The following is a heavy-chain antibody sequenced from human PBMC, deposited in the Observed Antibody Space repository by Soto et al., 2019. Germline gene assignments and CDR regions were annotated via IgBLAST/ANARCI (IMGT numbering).Heavy chain of an antibody. J-gene: IGHJ3*02. D-gene: IGHD3-3*01. CDR3: ARGGGVGVAGSAAFDM. V-gene: IGHV1-2*02. Sequence: QLHLVQSGAVVKKPGASVTVSCSASGYPVTAYYMHWVRQAPGRGLGWMGGINPATGAAKYTQTFQGRVTMTRATSTSTVFMELSGLTSEATAVFYCARGGGVGVAGSAAFDMWGQGTLVTVSS. CDR1: GYPVTAYY. CDR2: INPATGAA.